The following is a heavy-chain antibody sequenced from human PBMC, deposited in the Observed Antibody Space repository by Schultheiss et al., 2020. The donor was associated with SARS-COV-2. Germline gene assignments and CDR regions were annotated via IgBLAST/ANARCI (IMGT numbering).Heavy chain of an antibody. CDR3: TRDVENFF. CDR1: GITLRSNW. CDR2: IRSKTDGETI. V-gene: IGHV3-15*01. D-gene: IGHD1-7*01. Sequence: GGSLRLSCAASGITLRSNWMSWVRQAPGKGLEWVGRIRSKTDGETIDYAAPVEGRFTISRDDSKNTLYLQMNGLKTEDTALYYCTRDVENFFWGQGTMVTVSS. J-gene: IGHJ3*01.